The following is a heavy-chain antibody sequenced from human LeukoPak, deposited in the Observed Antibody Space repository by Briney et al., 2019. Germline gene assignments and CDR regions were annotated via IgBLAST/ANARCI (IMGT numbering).Heavy chain of an antibody. J-gene: IGHJ4*02. CDR2: ISSSSSAR. V-gene: IGHV3-48*01. D-gene: IGHD3-3*01. CDR1: GFTFSSHS. Sequence: GGSLRLSCAASGFTFSSHSINWVRQAPGKGLEWVSYISSSSSARYYADSVKGRFTISRDDARNSLYLQMNSLRAEDTAVYYCARMSGSRLPGYWGQGALVTVSS. CDR3: ARMSGSRLPGY.